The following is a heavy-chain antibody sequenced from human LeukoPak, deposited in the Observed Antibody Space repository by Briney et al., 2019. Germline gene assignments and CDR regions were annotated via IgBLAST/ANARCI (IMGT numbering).Heavy chain of an antibody. CDR1: GDSITSRSYY. V-gene: IGHV4-39*07. D-gene: IGHD5-12*01. J-gene: IGHJ4*02. CDR2: IYYTGST. CDR3: ARGGYEARSYYFDY. Sequence: SETLSLTCTVSGDSITSRSYYWGWIRQPPGKGLEWIGSIYYTGSTYYNPSLKSRVTISVDTSKNQFSLRLSSVTAADTAVYYCARGGYEARSYYFDYWGQGTLVTVSS.